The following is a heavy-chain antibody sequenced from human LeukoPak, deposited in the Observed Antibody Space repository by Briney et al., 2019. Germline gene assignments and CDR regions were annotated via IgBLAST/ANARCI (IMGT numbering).Heavy chain of an antibody. Sequence: GGSLRLSCAASGFTFSSYSMNWVRQAPGKGLEWVSAISGSGGSTYYADSVKGRFTISRDNSKNTLYLQMNSLRAEDTAVYYCAKSPLIVGASFDYWGQGTLVTVSS. CDR3: AKSPLIVGASFDY. V-gene: IGHV3-23*01. CDR1: GFTFSSYS. CDR2: ISGSGGST. J-gene: IGHJ4*02. D-gene: IGHD1-26*01.